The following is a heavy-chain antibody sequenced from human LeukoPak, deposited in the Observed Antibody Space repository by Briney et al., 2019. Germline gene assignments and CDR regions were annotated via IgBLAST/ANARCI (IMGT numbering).Heavy chain of an antibody. Sequence: PGGSLRLSCAASGFTFRTYSMNWVRQAPGKGLEWVANINQDGSQKNYVNSVKGRFIISRDNAKNSLYLQMNSLRPEDTAVYYCARDRAMDDYWGQGTQVTVSS. CDR2: INQDGSQK. CDR1: GFTFRTYS. J-gene: IGHJ4*02. V-gene: IGHV3-7*04. D-gene: IGHD5-24*01. CDR3: ARDRAMDDY.